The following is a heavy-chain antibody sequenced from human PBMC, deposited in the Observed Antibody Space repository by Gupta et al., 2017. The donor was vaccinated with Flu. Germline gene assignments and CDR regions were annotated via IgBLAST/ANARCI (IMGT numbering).Heavy chain of an antibody. J-gene: IGHJ1*01. CDR2: IRSKAYGGTT. CDR3: TRSYLSFPYGLPQYFQH. Sequence: EVQLVESGGGLVQPGRSLRLSCTASGFTFGDYAMSWVRQAPVKGLEWVGFIRSKAYGGTTEYAASVKGRFTISRDDSKSIAYLQMNSLKTEDTAVYYCTRSYLSFPYGLPQYFQHWGQGTLVTVST. CDR1: GFTFGDYA. V-gene: IGHV3-49*04. D-gene: IGHD4-17*01.